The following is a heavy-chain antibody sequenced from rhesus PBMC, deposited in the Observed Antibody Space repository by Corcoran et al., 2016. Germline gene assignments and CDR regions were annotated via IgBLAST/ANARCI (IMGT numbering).Heavy chain of an antibody. Sequence: QLQLQESGPGVVKPSETLSLTCAVSGGSIRRGYAWSWIRQPPGKVLAWIGYIYGSSGSTNYNPSLKNRVTISKDASKNQFSRKLSSVTAADTAVYYCARVPIAAAGEYFEFWGQGVLGTVSS. CDR3: ARVPIAAAGEYFEF. CDR1: GGSIRRGYA. D-gene: IGHD6-31*01. J-gene: IGHJ1*01. V-gene: IGHV4-76*01. CDR2: IYGSSGST.